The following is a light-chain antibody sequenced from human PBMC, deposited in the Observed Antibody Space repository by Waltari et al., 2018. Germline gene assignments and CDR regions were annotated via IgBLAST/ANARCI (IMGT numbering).Light chain of an antibody. J-gene: IGKJ1*01. V-gene: IGKV1-17*01. CDR3: LQHNSYPWT. Sequence: DIQMTQSPSSLPESVGDRVTIPCRASQGIRNALGWYQQKPGKAPKRLIYDASSLQSGVPSRFSGSGSGTEFTLTISSLQPEDFATYYCLQHNSYPWTFGQGTKVEVK. CDR2: DAS. CDR1: QGIRNA.